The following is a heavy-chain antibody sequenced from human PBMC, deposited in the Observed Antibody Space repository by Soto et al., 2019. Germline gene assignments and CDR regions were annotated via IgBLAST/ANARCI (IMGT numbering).Heavy chain of an antibody. Sequence: TSETLSLTCSVSGGSISSYFWSWIRPPPGKGLEWIGYIYYSGSTNYNPSLKSRVTISVDTSKNQFSLRLSSVTPADTAVYYCARAGTAMVTLDYWGQGTLVTVSS. CDR3: ARAGTAMVTLDY. J-gene: IGHJ4*02. CDR2: IYYSGST. CDR1: GGSISSYF. D-gene: IGHD5-18*01. V-gene: IGHV4-59*01.